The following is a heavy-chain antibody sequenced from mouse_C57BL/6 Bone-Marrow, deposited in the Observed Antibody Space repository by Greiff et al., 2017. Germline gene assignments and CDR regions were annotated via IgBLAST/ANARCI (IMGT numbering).Heavy chain of an antibody. CDR3: ARRGGRHYFDY. CDR1: GYTFTDYY. J-gene: IGHJ2*01. D-gene: IGHD2-12*01. CDR2: INPNNGGT. V-gene: IGHV1-26*01. Sequence: VQLQQSGPELVKPGASVKISCKASGYTFTDYYMNWVKQSPGKSLEWIGDINPNNGGTSYNQKFKGKATLTVDKSSSTAYMELRSLTSEDSAVYYCARRGGRHYFDYWGQGTTLTVSS.